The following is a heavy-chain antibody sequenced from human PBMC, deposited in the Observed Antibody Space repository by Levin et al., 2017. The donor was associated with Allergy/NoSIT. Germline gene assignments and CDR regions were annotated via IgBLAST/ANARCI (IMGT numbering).Heavy chain of an antibody. J-gene: IGHJ4*02. CDR2: ITSTSSTI. Sequence: GGSLRLSCAASGLTFSRDNMNWVRQAPGKGLEWVSFITSTSSTIYYADSVQGRFVVSRDNAENSLYLQMNSLRVEDTAVYYCATDRSDVQYWGQGTLVTVSS. CDR1: GLTFSRDN. V-gene: IGHV3-48*01. D-gene: IGHD6-25*01. CDR3: ATDRSDVQY.